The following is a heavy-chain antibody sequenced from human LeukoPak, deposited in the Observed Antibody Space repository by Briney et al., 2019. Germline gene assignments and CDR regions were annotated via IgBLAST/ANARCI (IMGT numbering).Heavy chain of an antibody. J-gene: IGHJ4*02. D-gene: IGHD2-8*01. CDR2: IYYSGST. CDR1: GGPISSYY. V-gene: IGHV4-59*13. Sequence: SETLSLTCTVSGGPISSYYWSGIRQPPGKGLECIGYIYYSGSTNYNPSLKSRVTISVDTSKNQFSLKVRSVTAADTAVYYCARLRGYCINDVCSSDRFPDYWGQATLVTVSS. CDR3: ARLRGYCINDVCSSDRFPDY.